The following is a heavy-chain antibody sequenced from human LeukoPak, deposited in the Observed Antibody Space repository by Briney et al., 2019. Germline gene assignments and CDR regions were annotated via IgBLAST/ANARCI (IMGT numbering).Heavy chain of an antibody. CDR3: VRDGYGSGLNGGRWFDP. J-gene: IGHJ5*02. D-gene: IGHD6-19*01. Sequence: GGSLRLSCAASGFTFSSYGMHWVRQAPGKGLEWVAFIRYDGSNKYYADSAKGRFTISRDNSKNTLYLQMNSLRAEDTAVYYCVRDGYGSGLNGGRWFDPWGQGTLVTVSS. CDR2: IRYDGSNK. CDR1: GFTFSSYG. V-gene: IGHV3-30*02.